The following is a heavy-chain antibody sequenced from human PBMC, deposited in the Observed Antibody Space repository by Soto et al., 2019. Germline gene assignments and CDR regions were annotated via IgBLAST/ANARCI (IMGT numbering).Heavy chain of an antibody. D-gene: IGHD6-13*01. Sequence: AETLSLTCSVSVYSIRSGYYWVWIRQPPGKGLEWIGSNNHNGSAYSNPPLQSRVTISVDTSRNNSSLKMSSVTASEPDIYYCARASPSSWYDYWGQGTLVPVSS. CDR2: NNHNGSA. V-gene: IGHV4-38-2*02. CDR1: VYSIRSGYY. J-gene: IGHJ4*02. CDR3: ARASPSSWYDY.